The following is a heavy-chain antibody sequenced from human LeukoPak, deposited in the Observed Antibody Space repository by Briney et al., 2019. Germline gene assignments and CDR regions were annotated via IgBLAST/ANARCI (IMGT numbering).Heavy chain of an antibody. V-gene: IGHV3-48*03. Sequence: GGSLRLSCAPSGFTLSSYEMNWVRHAPEKGREWVSYISSSGSTIYYAHSVKGRFTISRDNAKNSLYLQMNSLRAEDTAVYYCARGVVAASYYYYGMDVWGKGTTVTVSS. CDR3: ARGVVAASYYYYGMDV. J-gene: IGHJ6*04. D-gene: IGHD2-15*01. CDR2: ISSSGSTI. CDR1: GFTLSSYE.